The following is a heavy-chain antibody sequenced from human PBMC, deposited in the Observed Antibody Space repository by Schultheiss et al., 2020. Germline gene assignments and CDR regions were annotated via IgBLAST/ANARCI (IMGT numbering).Heavy chain of an antibody. CDR1: GFIFNNAC. V-gene: IGHV3-74*01. CDR2: INSDGSST. Sequence: GGSLRLSCAASGFIFNNACMSWVRQAPGKGLVWVSRINSDGSSTSYADSVKGRFTISRDNSKNTLYLQMGSLRAEDMAVYYCARVGSGSYLFDYWGQGTLVTVSS. J-gene: IGHJ4*02. CDR3: ARVGSGSYLFDY. D-gene: IGHD1-26*01.